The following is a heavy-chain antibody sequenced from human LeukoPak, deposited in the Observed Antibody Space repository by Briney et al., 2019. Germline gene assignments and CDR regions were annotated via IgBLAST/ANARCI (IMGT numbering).Heavy chain of an antibody. Sequence: KASETLSLTCTVSGGSISSYYWSWIRQPPGKGLEWIGYIYYSGSTNYNPSLKSRVTISVDTSKNQFSLKLSSVTAADTAVYYCARVRNDFWSGYGNWFDPWGQGTLATVSS. V-gene: IGHV4-59*12. CDR2: IYYSGST. J-gene: IGHJ5*02. CDR3: ARVRNDFWSGYGNWFDP. CDR1: GGSISSYY. D-gene: IGHD3-3*01.